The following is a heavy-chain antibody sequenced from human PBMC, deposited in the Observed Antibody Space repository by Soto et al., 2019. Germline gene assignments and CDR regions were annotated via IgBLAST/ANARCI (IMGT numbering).Heavy chain of an antibody. V-gene: IGHV1-18*04. CDR3: ARMPDSSGYYNPAFYY. J-gene: IGHJ4*02. Sequence: SVKVSCNASGYPFTSHVISWVRQAPGQGLEWMGGISAYNGNTNYAQQLQGRVTMTPDTSTSTAYMELRSLRSDDTALHHCARMPDSSGYYNPAFYYWGQGTLVTVSS. D-gene: IGHD3-22*01. CDR1: GYPFTSHV. CDR2: ISAYNGNT.